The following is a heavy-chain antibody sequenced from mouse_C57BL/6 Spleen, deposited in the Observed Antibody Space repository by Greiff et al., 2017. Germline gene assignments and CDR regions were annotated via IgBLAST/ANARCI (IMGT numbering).Heavy chain of an antibody. J-gene: IGHJ3*01. CDR2: IDPETGGT. CDR1: GYTFTDYE. V-gene: IGHV1-15*01. CDR3: TRSGGLHPWFAY. D-gene: IGHD2-2*01. Sequence: VKLQESGAELVRPGASVTLSCKASGYTFTDYEMHWVKQTPVHGLEWIGAIDPETGGTAYNQKFKGKAILTADKSSSTAYMELRSLTSEDSAVYYCTRSGGLHPWFAYWGQGTLVTVSA.